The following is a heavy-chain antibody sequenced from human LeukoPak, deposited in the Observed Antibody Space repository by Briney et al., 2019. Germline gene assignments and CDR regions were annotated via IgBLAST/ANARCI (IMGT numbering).Heavy chain of an antibody. CDR2: IIPIFGTA. Sequence: RASVKVSCKASGGTFSSYAISWVRQAPGQGLEWMGGIIPIFGTANYAQKFQGRVTITADESTSTAYMELSSLRSEDTAVYYCASRRVRLRLGELSYYYYYYMDVWGKGTTVTISS. D-gene: IGHD3-16*02. V-gene: IGHV1-69*13. J-gene: IGHJ6*03. CDR3: ASRRVRLRLGELSYYYYYYMDV. CDR1: GGTFSSYA.